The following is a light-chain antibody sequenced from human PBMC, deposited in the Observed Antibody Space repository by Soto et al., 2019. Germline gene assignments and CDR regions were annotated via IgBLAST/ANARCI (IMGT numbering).Light chain of an antibody. CDR2: KAS. J-gene: IGKJ4*01. V-gene: IGKV1-5*03. Sequence: DIQMTQSPSTLSASVGDRVTITCRASQSINRWVAWYQQKPGKAPKLLIYKASSLESGVPLRFSGSGSGTEFALTISSLQPDDFATYHCQPYDSYPLTFGGGTKVEMK. CDR3: QPYDSYPLT. CDR1: QSINRW.